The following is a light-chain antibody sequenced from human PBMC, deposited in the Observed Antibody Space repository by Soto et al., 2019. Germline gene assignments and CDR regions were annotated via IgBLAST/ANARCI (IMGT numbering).Light chain of an antibody. J-gene: IGKJ2*01. V-gene: IGKV3-20*01. Sequence: EIVLTQSPDTLSLSPGERVTLSCRASRSFSSSYLAWYQQTPGQAPRLLIYAASSRATGIPDRFSGSGSGTDFTLTISSLEPEDSAVYYCQQYGSSPPYTFGQGTKLEIK. CDR1: RSFSSSY. CDR3: QQYGSSPPYT. CDR2: AAS.